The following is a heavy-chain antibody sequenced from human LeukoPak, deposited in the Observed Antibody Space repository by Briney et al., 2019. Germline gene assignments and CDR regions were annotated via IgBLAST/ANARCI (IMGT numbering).Heavy chain of an antibody. CDR1: GGSFSGYY. V-gene: IGHV4-59*01. CDR3: ARGQEADY. Sequence: PSETLSLTCAVYGGSFSGYYWSWIRQPPGKGLEWIGYIYYSGSTNYNPSLKSRVTISVDTSKNQFSLKLSSVTAADTAVYYCARGQEADYWGQGTLVTVSS. J-gene: IGHJ4*02. CDR2: IYYSGST.